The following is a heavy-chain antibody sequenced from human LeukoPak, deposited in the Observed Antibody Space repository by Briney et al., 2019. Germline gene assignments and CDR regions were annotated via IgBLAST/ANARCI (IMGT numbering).Heavy chain of an antibody. J-gene: IGHJ4*02. Sequence: SETLSLTCTVSGASISSDYWNWIRQPPGKGLEWIGHVYHSGSTNYDPSLKSRVTISVDTSKNQFSLKLSSVTAADTAVYYCARGGEYDSSGYYYWGQGTLVTVSS. CDR2: VYHSGST. CDR3: ARGGEYDSSGYYY. D-gene: IGHD3-22*01. V-gene: IGHV4-59*01. CDR1: GASISSDY.